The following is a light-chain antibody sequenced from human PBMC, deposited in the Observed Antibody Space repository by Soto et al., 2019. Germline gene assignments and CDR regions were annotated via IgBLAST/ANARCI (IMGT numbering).Light chain of an antibody. J-gene: IGLJ1*01. CDR1: SSDVGNYNY. CDR3: SAFTGSTYV. V-gene: IGLV2-14*01. CDR2: DVS. Sequence: SALTQPASVSGSPGQSITISCTGTSSDVGNYNYVSWYQQNPGKAPKLMICDVSNRPSGVSNRFSGSKSGNTASLTISGLQAEDEADYYCSAFTGSTYVFGTGTKVTVL.